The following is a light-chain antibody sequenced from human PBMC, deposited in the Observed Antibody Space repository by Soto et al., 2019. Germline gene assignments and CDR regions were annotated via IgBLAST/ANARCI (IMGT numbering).Light chain of an antibody. CDR1: QTVGDN. J-gene: IGKJ1*01. CDR3: QQYNNWPRT. V-gene: IGKV3-15*01. CDR2: GAS. Sequence: ETAMTQSPVTLSLSPGEIATLSFSASQTVGDNVAWYRQKPGQPPSLLIYGASTRATGIPARFSGSGSGTEFTLTISSLQSEDFAVYYCQQYNNWPRTFGQGTKVDIK.